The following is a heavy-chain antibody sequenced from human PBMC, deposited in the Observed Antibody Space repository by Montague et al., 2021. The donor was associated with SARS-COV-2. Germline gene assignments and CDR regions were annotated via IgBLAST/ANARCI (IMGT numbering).Heavy chain of an antibody. V-gene: IGHV4-59*09. CDR3: ARGKDRSLDAFDI. Sequence: NYNPSLTSRLIISLDTSNNQFSLALSSVTAADTAAFFCARGKDRSLDAFDIWGQGITVSVSS. D-gene: IGHD2-15*01. J-gene: IGHJ3*02.